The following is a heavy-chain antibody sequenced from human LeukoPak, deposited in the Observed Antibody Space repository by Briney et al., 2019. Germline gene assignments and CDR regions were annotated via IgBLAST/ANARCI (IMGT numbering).Heavy chain of an antibody. CDR3: AKAGSSSWYYNYYFDY. CDR1: GFTFSSYA. V-gene: IGHV3-23*01. D-gene: IGHD6-13*01. J-gene: IGHJ4*02. CDR2: ISGSGGST. Sequence: PGGSLRLSCAASGFTFSSYAISWVRQAPGKGLEWVSAISGSGGSTHYADSVKGRFTISRDNSKNTLYLQMNSLRAEDTAVYYCAKAGSSSWYYNYYFDYWGQGTLVTVSS.